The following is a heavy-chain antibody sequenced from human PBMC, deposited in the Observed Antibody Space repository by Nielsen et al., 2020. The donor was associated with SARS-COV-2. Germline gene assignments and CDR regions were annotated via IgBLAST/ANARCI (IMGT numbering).Heavy chain of an antibody. V-gene: IGHV5-51*01. CDR3: ARLYSNSWPGYFEL. D-gene: IGHD6-13*01. J-gene: IGHJ2*01. Sequence: GESLKISCKGSGYSFTSYWISWVRQMPGKGLEWMGIIYPGDSDTRYSPSFQGQVTISADKSISIAYLQWSSLKASDTAMYYCARLYSNSWPGYFELWGRGTLVTVSS. CDR2: IYPGDSDT. CDR1: GYSFTSYW.